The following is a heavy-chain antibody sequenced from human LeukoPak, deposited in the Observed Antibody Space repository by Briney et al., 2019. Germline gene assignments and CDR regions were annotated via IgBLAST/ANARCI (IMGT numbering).Heavy chain of an antibody. CDR3: ARVGKNGWDLDH. V-gene: IGHV3-7*01. J-gene: IGHJ4*02. CDR2: INEGGNSK. Sequence: WGSLRLSCAASGFTFSAYWITWVRQAPGKGLECVANINEGGNSKYYVDSVRGRFTISRDKTKDLLHLQMSSLRAEDTAVYYCARVGKNGWDLDHWGQGTLVTVSS. D-gene: IGHD6-19*01. CDR1: GFTFSAYW.